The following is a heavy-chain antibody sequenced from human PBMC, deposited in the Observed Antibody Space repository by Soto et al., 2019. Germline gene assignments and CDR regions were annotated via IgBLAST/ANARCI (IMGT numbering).Heavy chain of an antibody. Sequence: PGGSRRLSCVFSGFIPSNYAMSWVRQARGRGLEWVSGISGSGGATSYADSVKGRFTISRDNSKNTLYLQMNSLSAEDTAIYYCAKDAIMVSSSFNYFDFWGQGALVTVSS. CDR2: ISGSGGAT. CDR1: GFIPSNYA. V-gene: IGHV3-23*01. J-gene: IGHJ4*02. CDR3: AKDAIMVSSSFNYFDF. D-gene: IGHD6-13*01.